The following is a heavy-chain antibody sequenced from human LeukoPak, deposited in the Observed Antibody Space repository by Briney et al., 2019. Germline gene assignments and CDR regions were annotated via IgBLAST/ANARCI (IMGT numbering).Heavy chain of an antibody. J-gene: IGHJ4*02. CDR3: ATRYGGTGDYGENYFDY. CDR1: GASISSSSYY. CDR2: IYHSGNI. V-gene: IGHV4-39*01. D-gene: IGHD4-17*01. Sequence: SETLSLTCTVSGASISSSSYYWGWIRQPPGKGLEWIGNIYHSGNIFYNPSLKSQVTISINTSKNQFSLKLSSVTAADTAVYYCATRYGGTGDYGENYFDYWGQGTLVTVSS.